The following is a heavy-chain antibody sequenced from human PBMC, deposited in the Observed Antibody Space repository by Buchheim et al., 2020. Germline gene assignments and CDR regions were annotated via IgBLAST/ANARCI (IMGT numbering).Heavy chain of an antibody. CDR2: IKQDGSEK. V-gene: IGHV3-7*01. CDR3: ARRLDDDWELRHFDY. Sequence: EVQLVESGGGLVQPGGSLRLSCAASGFTFSSYWMSWVRQAPGKGLEWVANIKQDGSEKYYVDSVKGRFTISRDTAKNSRYRQMNSLRAEDTAVYYCARRLDDDWELRHFDYWGQGTL. D-gene: IGHD1-26*01. J-gene: IGHJ4*02. CDR1: GFTFSSYW.